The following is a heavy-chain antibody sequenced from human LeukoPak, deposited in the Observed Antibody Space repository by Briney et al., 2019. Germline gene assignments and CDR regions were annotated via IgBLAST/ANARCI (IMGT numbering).Heavy chain of an antibody. D-gene: IGHD5-12*01. J-gene: IGHJ4*02. Sequence: GGSLRLSCAASGFTVSSNYMSWVRQAPGKGLEWVSVIYSGGSTYYADSVKGRFTISRDNSKNTLYLQMNSLRAEDTAVYYCAKDRPTWPIDYWGQGTLVTVSS. CDR1: GFTVSSNY. V-gene: IGHV3-53*01. CDR2: IYSGGST. CDR3: AKDRPTWPIDY.